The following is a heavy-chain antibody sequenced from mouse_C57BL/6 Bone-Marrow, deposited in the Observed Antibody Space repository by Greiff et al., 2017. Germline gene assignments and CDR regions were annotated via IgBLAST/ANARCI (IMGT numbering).Heavy chain of an antibody. CDR2: IDPSDSYT. CDR1: GYTFTSYW. V-gene: IGHV1-50*01. CDR3: THYYYGSYYFDY. J-gene: IGHJ2*01. Sequence: QVQLQQPGAELVKPGASVKLSCKASGYTFTSYWMQWVKQRPGQGLEWIGEIDPSDSYTNYNQKFKGKATLTVDTSSSTAYLQLSSLTSEDTAVYYCTHYYYGSYYFDYWGQGTTLTVSS. D-gene: IGHD1-1*01.